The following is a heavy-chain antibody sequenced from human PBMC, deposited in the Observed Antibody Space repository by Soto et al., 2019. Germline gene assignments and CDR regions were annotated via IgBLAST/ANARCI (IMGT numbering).Heavy chain of an antibody. CDR1: GCTFSSYA. J-gene: IGHJ4*02. CDR2: IIPIIGTA. CDR3: ARGHQQLAKAPFDY. V-gene: IGHV1-69*06. Sequence: SVKVSCKASGCTFSSYAISWVRQAPGQGLEWMGGIIPIIGTANYAQRFQGRVTITADKSTSTAYMELSSLRSEDTAVYYCARGHQQLAKAPFDYWGQGTMVTVAS. D-gene: IGHD6-13*01.